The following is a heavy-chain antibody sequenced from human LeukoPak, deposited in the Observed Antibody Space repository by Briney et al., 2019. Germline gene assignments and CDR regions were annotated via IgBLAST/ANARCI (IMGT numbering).Heavy chain of an antibody. CDR2: ISYDGSNK. D-gene: IGHD1-26*01. J-gene: IGHJ4*02. V-gene: IGHV3-30-3*01. Sequence: GRSLRLSCAASGFTFSSYAMHWVRQAPGKGLEWVAVISYDGSNKYYADSVKGRFTTSRDNSKNTLYLQMNSLRAEDTAVYYCARDKYPGSGSYYIFDYWGQGTLVTVSS. CDR1: GFTFSSYA. CDR3: ARDKYPGSGSYYIFDY.